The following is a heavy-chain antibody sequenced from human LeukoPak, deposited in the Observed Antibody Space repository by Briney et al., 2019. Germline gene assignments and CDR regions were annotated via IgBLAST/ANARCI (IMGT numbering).Heavy chain of an antibody. D-gene: IGHD5-18*01. Sequence: SETLSLTCTVSGGSISSGAYYWSWIRQHPGRGLEWIGYVFSGGSTFYNAPLQSRVTISVDTSKNQFSLKLSSVTAADTAVYYCARGYGYGYYFDYWGQGTLVTVSS. V-gene: IGHV4-31*03. CDR1: GGSISSGAYY. J-gene: IGHJ4*02. CDR2: VFSGGST. CDR3: ARGYGYGYYFDY.